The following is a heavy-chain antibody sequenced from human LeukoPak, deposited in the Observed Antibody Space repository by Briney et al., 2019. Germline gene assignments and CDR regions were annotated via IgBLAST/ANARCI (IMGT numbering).Heavy chain of an antibody. CDR2: ISGSGGST. CDR1: GFTFSSYA. J-gene: IGHJ4*02. CDR3: AKFRAVTGYGDY. Sequence: GGSLRLSCAASGFTFSSYAMSWVRQAPGRGLEWVSAISGSGGSTYYADSEKGRFTISRDNSKNTLYLQMNSLRAEDTAVYYCAKFRAVTGYGDYWGQGTLVTVSS. V-gene: IGHV3-23*01. D-gene: IGHD3-9*01.